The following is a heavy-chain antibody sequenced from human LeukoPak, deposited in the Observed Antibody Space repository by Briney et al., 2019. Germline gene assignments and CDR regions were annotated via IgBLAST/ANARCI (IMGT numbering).Heavy chain of an antibody. CDR2: VYYSGST. V-gene: IGHV4-59*12. J-gene: IGHJ3*02. D-gene: IGHD1-26*01. Sequence: SETLSLTCTVSGGSISSYYWSWIRQPPGKGLEWFGYVYYSGSTNYNPSLKSRGTISLDTSNNQFSLKLTSVTAADTAVYYCARDPIYSGSYSGAFDIWGLGTMVTVSS. CDR1: GGSISSYY. CDR3: ARDPIYSGSYSGAFDI.